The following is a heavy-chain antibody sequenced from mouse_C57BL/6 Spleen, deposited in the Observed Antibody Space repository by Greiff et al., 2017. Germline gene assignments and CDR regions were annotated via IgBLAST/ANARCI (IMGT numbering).Heavy chain of an antibody. J-gene: IGHJ3*01. V-gene: IGHV1-69*01. Sequence: QVHVKQPGAELVMPGASVKLSCKASGYTFTSYWMHWVKQRPGQGLEWIGEIDPSDSYTNYNQKFKGKSTLTVDKSSSTASMQHSSLTSEDSAVYYGARNYYSNYVEVWFAYWGQGTLVTVSA. CDR2: IDPSDSYT. D-gene: IGHD2-5*01. CDR3: ARNYYSNYVEVWFAY. CDR1: GYTFTSYW.